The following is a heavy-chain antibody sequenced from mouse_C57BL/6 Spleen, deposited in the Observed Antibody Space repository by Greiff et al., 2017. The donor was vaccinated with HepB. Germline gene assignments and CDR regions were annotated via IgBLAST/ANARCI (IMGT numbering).Heavy chain of an antibody. CDR3: ARGTYYYAMDY. Sequence: QVQLQQSGAELVRPGPSVKVSCKASGYAFTHYLIEWVKQRPGQGLEWIGVINPGSGGTNYNEKFKGKATLTADKSSSTAYMQLSSLTSEDSAVYFCARGTYYYAMDYWGQGTSVTVSS. J-gene: IGHJ4*01. CDR1: GYAFTHYL. V-gene: IGHV1-54*01. CDR2: INPGSGGT. D-gene: IGHD3-3*01.